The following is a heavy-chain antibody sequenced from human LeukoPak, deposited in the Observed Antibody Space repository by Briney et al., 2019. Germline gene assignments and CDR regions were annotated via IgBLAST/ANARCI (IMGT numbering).Heavy chain of an antibody. CDR3: ARCAGPVETD. CDR1: GFAFNNYG. D-gene: IGHD2-21*02. CDR2: IKQDGSEK. V-gene: IGHV3-7*03. J-gene: IGHJ4*02. Sequence: GGSLRLSCAASGFAFNNYGMHWVRQAPGKGLEWVANIKQDGSEKCSLDSVKGRFTISRDNAKNSLYLQMNSLRAEDTAVYYCARCAGPVETDWGQGTLVTVSS.